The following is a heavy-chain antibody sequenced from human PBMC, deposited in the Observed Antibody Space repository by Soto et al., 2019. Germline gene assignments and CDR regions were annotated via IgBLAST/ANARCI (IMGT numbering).Heavy chain of an antibody. D-gene: IGHD5-12*01. Sequence: SETLSLTCTFSCGSIISYYWSWIRQPAGKGLEWIGRIYTSGSTNYNPSLKSRVTMSVDTSKNQFSLKLSSVTAADTAVYYCARDLVGIVATDETYGMDVWGQGTTVTVSS. CDR3: ARDLVGIVATDETYGMDV. V-gene: IGHV4-4*07. J-gene: IGHJ6*02. CDR1: CGSIISYY. CDR2: IYTSGST.